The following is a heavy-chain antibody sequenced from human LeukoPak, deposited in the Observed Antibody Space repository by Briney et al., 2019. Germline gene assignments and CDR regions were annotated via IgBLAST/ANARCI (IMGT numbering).Heavy chain of an antibody. CDR1: AFIFNSYD. CDR2: IWYDGSDK. D-gene: IGHD3/OR15-3a*01. CDR3: ARTRFWTGHYPQAYFYGMDV. V-gene: IGHV3-33*01. Sequence: GGSLRLSCAASAFIFNSYDMHWVRQSPGKGLEWVAIIWYDGSDKYYADSVKGRFTISRDNSKKTLYLEMNSLRADDTAVYFCARTRFWTGHYPQAYFYGMDVWGQGTTVTVSS. J-gene: IGHJ6*02.